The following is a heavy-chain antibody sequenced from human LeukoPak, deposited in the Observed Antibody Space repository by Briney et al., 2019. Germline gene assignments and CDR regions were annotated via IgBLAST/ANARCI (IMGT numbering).Heavy chain of an antibody. CDR1: GYTLTELS. D-gene: IGHD3-22*01. J-gene: IGHJ1*01. CDR3: ARWSYYYDSSGYLWEDAEYFQH. CDR2: INPSGGST. V-gene: IGHV1-46*01. Sequence: GASVKVSCKVSGYTLTELSMHWVRQAPGQGLEWMGLINPSGGSTSYAQKFQGGVTITRDTSTSTVYMELRSLRFEDTAVYFCARWSYYYDSSGYLWEDAEYFQHWGQGTLVTVSS.